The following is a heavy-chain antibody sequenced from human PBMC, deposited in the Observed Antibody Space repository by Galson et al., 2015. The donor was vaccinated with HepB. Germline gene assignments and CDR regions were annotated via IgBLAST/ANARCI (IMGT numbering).Heavy chain of an antibody. Sequence: ETLSLTCTISGGSISSGSYYWGWIRQPPGKGLEWIGSIYYTGSTYYNPSLKSRVTLSIDTSKNQFSLRLSSVTAADTAVYYCASLVGASPGYYWGQGTLVTVSS. V-gene: IGHV4-39*01. CDR2: IYYTGST. J-gene: IGHJ4*02. D-gene: IGHD1-26*01. CDR3: ASLVGASPGYY. CDR1: GGSISSGSYY.